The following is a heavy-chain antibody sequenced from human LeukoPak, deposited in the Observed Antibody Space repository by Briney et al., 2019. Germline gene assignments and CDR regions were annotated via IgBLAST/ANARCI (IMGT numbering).Heavy chain of an antibody. V-gene: IGHV5-51*01. J-gene: IGHJ6*03. CDR3: ARKEYMDV. Sequence: GESRKISCKGSGYNFGNSWIAWVRQMPGKGIEWMGIIYPGDSDTKYGPSFQGQVTISADKSISTAYLQWSSLKASDSAIYYCARKEYMDVWGEGTTVTVSS. CDR2: IYPGDSDT. CDR1: GYNFGNSW.